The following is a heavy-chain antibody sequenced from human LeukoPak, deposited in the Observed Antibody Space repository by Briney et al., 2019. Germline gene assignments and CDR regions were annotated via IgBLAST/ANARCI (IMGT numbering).Heavy chain of an antibody. D-gene: IGHD2-21*02. CDR3: VRDRDWSFDY. CDR2: ISHTSTII. CDR1: GFTFSSYA. Sequence: GGSLRLSCATSGFTFSSYAMSWVRQAPGKGLEWVSYISHTSTIIYYADSVKGRFTISRDNAKNSVYLQMSSLRDEDTAVYYCVRDRDWSFDYWGQGTLVTVSS. V-gene: IGHV3-48*02. J-gene: IGHJ4*02.